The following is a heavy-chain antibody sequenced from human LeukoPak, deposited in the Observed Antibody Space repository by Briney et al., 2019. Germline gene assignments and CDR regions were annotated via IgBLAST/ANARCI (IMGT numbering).Heavy chain of an antibody. CDR3: ARGPRITMVRGGQWYYYMDV. Sequence: GASVKVSCKASGYTFTRYYMHWVRQAPGQGLEWMGWINPNIGGIKYAQKFQGRVTMTRDTSTSTVYMELSSLRSEDTAVYYCARGPRITMVRGGQWYYYMDVWGKGTTVTISS. J-gene: IGHJ6*03. D-gene: IGHD3-10*01. V-gene: IGHV1-2*02. CDR2: INPNIGGI. CDR1: GYTFTRYY.